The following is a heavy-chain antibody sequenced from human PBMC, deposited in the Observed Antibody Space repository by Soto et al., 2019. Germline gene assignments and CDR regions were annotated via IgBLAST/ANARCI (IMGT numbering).Heavy chain of an antibody. CDR1: GYTFSSYD. Sequence: QVQLVQSGAEVKKPGASVKVSCKASGYTFSSYDINWVRQATGQGLEWMGWMNPNSGNTGYAQKFQGRVTKTRNTSIRAAYKDRSRLRSEDTGVSYCATGRKGRMAGTMFGVVIMTSPYNCFDPSGQGPLVIFSS. CDR2: MNPNSGNT. D-gene: IGHD3-3*01. J-gene: IGHJ5*02. CDR3: ATGRKGRMAGTMFGVVIMTSPYNCFDP. V-gene: IGHV1-8*01.